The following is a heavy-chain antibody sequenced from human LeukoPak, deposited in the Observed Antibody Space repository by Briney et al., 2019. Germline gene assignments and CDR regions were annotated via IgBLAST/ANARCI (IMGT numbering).Heavy chain of an antibody. CDR2: ISSTSSTI. CDR3: ARAAPYYYDSSGYSAFDS. D-gene: IGHD3-22*01. Sequence: GRSLRLSCAASGLTFSSYGMHWVRQAPGKGLEWVSYISSTSSTIYYADSVKGRFTISRDNAKNSLYLQMNSLRDEDTAVYYCARAAPYYYDSSGYSAFDSWGQGTMVTVSA. V-gene: IGHV3-48*02. CDR1: GLTFSSYG. J-gene: IGHJ3*02.